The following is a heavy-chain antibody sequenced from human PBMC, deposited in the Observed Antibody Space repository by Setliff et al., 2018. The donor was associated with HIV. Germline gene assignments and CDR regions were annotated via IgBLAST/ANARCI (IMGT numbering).Heavy chain of an antibody. J-gene: IGHJ4*02. Sequence: SETLSLTCAVYGGSFSGYYWSWVRQPPEKGLEWLGEIDHSGSTIYNPSLKSRVTISIDTSKNQFSLNLTSVTAADTAVYYCATLRYNWNYFEYWGQGNLVTVSS. CDR2: IDHSGST. V-gene: IGHV4-34*01. CDR1: GGSFSGYY. D-gene: IGHD1-20*01. CDR3: ATLRYNWNYFEY.